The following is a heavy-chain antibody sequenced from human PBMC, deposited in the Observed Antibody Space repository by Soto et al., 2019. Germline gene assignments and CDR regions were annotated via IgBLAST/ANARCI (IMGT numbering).Heavy chain of an antibody. CDR1: GGTFSSYA. J-gene: IGHJ6*02. D-gene: IGHD6-19*01. V-gene: IGHV1-69*12. CDR2: IIPIFGTA. CDR3: ARDAYSSGWYGGHRHGMDV. Sequence: QVQLVQSGAEVKKPGSSVKVSCKASGGTFSSYAISWVRQAPGQGLEWMGGIIPIFGTANYAQKFQGRVTITADESTSRAYMEVSSLRSEDTAVYYCARDAYSSGWYGGHRHGMDVWGQGTTVTVSS.